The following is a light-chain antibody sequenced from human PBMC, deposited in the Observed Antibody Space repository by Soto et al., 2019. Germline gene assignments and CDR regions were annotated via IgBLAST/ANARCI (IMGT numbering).Light chain of an antibody. Sequence: DIQMTQSPSSLSAFVGDRVTITCRASQDIVNFLAWYQQKPGKVPKLLIYAASTLQSGVPSRFSGSGSGTDFTLTISSLQPEDFANYYGQQSYSTPPYTFGQGTRLEIK. J-gene: IGKJ5*01. CDR1: QDIVNF. CDR3: QQSYSTPPYT. CDR2: AAS. V-gene: IGKV1-27*01.